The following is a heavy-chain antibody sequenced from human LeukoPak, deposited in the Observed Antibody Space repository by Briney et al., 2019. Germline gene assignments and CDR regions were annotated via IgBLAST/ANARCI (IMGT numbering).Heavy chain of an antibody. V-gene: IGHV1-2*02. Sequence: GASVKVSCKASGYIFTSYGFSWVRQAPGQGLEWMGWINPNSGGTNYAQKFQGRVTMTRDTSISTAYMELSRLRSDDTAVYYCARNVYAMVRGVISTFDYWGQGTLVTVSS. CDR3: ARNVYAMVRGVISTFDY. J-gene: IGHJ4*02. CDR2: INPNSGGT. D-gene: IGHD3-10*01. CDR1: GYIFTSYG.